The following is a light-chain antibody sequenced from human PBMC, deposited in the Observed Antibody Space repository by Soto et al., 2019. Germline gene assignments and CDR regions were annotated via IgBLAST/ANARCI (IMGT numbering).Light chain of an antibody. CDR3: SSYTSSSTLVV. V-gene: IGLV2-14*01. Sequence: QSVLTQPASVSGSPGQSITISCTGTSSDVGGYNYVSWYQQHPGKAPKLMIYEVSNRPSGVSNRFSGSKSGNTASLTISGLQAEVEADYYCSSYTSSSTLVVFGVGTKLTVL. CDR1: SSDVGGYNY. J-gene: IGLJ2*01. CDR2: EVS.